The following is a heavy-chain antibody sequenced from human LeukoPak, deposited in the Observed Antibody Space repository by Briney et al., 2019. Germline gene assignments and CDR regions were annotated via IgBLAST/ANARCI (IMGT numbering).Heavy chain of an antibody. Sequence: PSETLSLTCTVSGVSVSSGSYYWSWIRQPPGKGLEWIGYIYYSGSTNYNPSLKSRVTISVDTSKNQFSLRLSSVTAADTAVYYCARNGAAGAWFWFDPWGQGTLVTVSS. CDR2: IYYSGST. V-gene: IGHV4-61*01. D-gene: IGHD4/OR15-4a*01. J-gene: IGHJ5*02. CDR3: ARNGAAGAWFWFDP. CDR1: GVSVSSGSYY.